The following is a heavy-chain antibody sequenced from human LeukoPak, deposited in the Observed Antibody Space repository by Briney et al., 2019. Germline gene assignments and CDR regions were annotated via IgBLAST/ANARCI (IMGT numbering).Heavy chain of an antibody. Sequence: GGSLRLSCAASGFTFSSYWMSWVRQAPGKGLEWVANIKQDGSEKYYVDSVKGRFTISRDNAKNSLYLEMNSLRAEDTAVYYCARDDCSSISCYHNWFDPWGQGTLVTVSS. J-gene: IGHJ5*02. D-gene: IGHD2-2*01. CDR2: IKQDGSEK. V-gene: IGHV3-7*01. CDR3: ARDDCSSISCYHNWFDP. CDR1: GFTFSSYW.